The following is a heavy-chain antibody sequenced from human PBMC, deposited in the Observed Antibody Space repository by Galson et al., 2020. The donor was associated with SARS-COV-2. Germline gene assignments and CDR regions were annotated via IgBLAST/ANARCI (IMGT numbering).Heavy chain of an antibody. D-gene: IGHD6-19*01. V-gene: IGHV3-33*01. Sequence: GGSLRLSCAASGFTFKSHAMHWVRQAPGKGLEWVAQIWYDGSNKYYVDSVKGRFTISRDDSENTLYLQMSNLRAEDTAIYYCARDGQFRAGWAFDYWGQGTLVTVSS. CDR1: GFTFKSHA. J-gene: IGHJ4*02. CDR3: ARDGQFRAGWAFDY. CDR2: IWYDGSNK.